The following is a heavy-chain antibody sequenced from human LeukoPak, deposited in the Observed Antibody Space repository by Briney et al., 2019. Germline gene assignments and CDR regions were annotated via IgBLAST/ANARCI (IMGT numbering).Heavy chain of an antibody. D-gene: IGHD4-17*01. V-gene: IGHV3-23*01. CDR3: AKGGYRDLDY. CDR1: GFTFSNYG. CDR2: ISGSGGGT. Sequence: GGSLRLSCAASGFTFSNYGMNWVRQAPGKGLERVTAISGSGGGTYYADSVKGRFTISRDNSKNALYLQMNSLRVEDTALYYCAKGGYRDLDYWGQGTLVTVSS. J-gene: IGHJ4*02.